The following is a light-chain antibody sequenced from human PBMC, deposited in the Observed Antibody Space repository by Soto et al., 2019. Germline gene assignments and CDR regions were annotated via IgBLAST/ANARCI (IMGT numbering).Light chain of an antibody. CDR2: EVS. Sequence: QSVLTQPASVSGSPGQSITISCTGTSSDVSWYQQHPGKAPKLMIYEVSNRPSGVSNRFSGSKSGNTASLTISGLQTEDEADYYCSSYTSEIPRIGTGTKVTVL. V-gene: IGLV2-14*01. CDR1: SSDV. CDR3: SSYTSEIPR. J-gene: IGLJ1*01.